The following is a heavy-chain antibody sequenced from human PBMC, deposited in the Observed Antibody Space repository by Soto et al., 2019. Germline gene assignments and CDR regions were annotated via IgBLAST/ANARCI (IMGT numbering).Heavy chain of an antibody. J-gene: IGHJ4*02. Sequence: SETLSLTCTVSGGSISSGTYYWGWIRQPPGKGLEWIGSIYYSGSTYYNPSLKSRVTISVDTSKNQFSLKLSSVTAADTALYYCASSDRSGFGFDYWGQGTLVTVSS. CDR2: IYYSGST. CDR1: GGSISSGTYY. D-gene: IGHD3-22*01. CDR3: ASSDRSGFGFDY. V-gene: IGHV4-39*01.